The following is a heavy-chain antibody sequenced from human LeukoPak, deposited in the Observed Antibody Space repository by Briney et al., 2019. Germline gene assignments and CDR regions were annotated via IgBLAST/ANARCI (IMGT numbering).Heavy chain of an antibody. Sequence: GGFLRLSCAASGFTFDDYAMHWVRQAPGKGLEWVSGISVNSGDIIYADSVKGRFTISRDNAESSLFLQMNSLRAEDMALYYCARRSGDRAFDIWGQGTLVTVSS. J-gene: IGHJ3*02. CDR3: ARRSGDRAFDI. D-gene: IGHD3-10*01. V-gene: IGHV3-9*03. CDR1: GFTFDDYA. CDR2: ISVNSGDI.